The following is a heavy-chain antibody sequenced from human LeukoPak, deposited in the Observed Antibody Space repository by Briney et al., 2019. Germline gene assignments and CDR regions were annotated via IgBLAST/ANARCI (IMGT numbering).Heavy chain of an antibody. CDR1: GFTFSSYA. CDR3: ARDGGSYSAYYFDY. D-gene: IGHD3-16*01. Sequence: GGSLRLSCAASGFTFSSYAMHWVRQAPGKGLEWVAVISYDGSNKYYADSVKGRFTISRDNSKNTLYLQMNSLRAEDTAVYYCARDGGSYSAYYFDYRGQGTLVTVSS. J-gene: IGHJ4*02. V-gene: IGHV3-30*04. CDR2: ISYDGSNK.